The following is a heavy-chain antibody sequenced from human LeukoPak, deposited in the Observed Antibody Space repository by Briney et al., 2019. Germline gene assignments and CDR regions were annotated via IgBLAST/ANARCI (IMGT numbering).Heavy chain of an antibody. V-gene: IGHV3-43D*03. Sequence: SGGSLRLSCAASGFTFDDYAMHWVRQAPGKGLEWVSLISWDGGSTYYADPAKGRFTISRDNSKNSLYLQMNSLRAEDTAFYYCAKDNLDGSGPFDYWGQGTLVTVSS. J-gene: IGHJ4*02. D-gene: IGHD3-10*01. CDR3: AKDNLDGSGPFDY. CDR2: ISWDGGST. CDR1: GFTFDDYA.